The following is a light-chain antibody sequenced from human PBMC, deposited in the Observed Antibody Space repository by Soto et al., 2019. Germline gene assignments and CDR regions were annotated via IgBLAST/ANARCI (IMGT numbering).Light chain of an antibody. J-gene: IGKJ1*01. CDR1: QVIFNY. CDR2: GAS. CDR3: LPLKSYPLT. Sequence: DIQLTQSPSFMSASVGDRVTITCRASQVIFNYLAWYQQKPGKAPNLLIYGASTLQSGVSSRFGGSGYGTEFTLTISSLQPEDFATYYCLPLKSYPLTFGQGTKVEVK. V-gene: IGKV1-9*01.